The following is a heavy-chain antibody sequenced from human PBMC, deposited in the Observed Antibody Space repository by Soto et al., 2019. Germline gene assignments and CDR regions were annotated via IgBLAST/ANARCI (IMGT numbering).Heavy chain of an antibody. V-gene: IGHV1-69*13. D-gene: IGHD6-6*01. CDR3: ARNGTYSSSLSQYSGMDV. Sequence: ASVKGSCKASGGTFADFIMNWVRQTPGQGLEWMGGIVPMFGTPTYAEKFKGRVTISATGSTSTAYMELTSLRSEDTAVYYCARNGTYSSSLSQYSGMDVWGQGTTVTVSS. CDR2: IVPMFGTP. J-gene: IGHJ6*02. CDR1: GGTFADFI.